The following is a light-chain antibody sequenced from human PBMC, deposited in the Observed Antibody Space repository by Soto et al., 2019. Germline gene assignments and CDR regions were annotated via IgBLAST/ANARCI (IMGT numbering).Light chain of an antibody. V-gene: IGKV3-20*01. Sequence: EIVVTQSPGTLSLSPGERATLSGRASQSVSSSYLTWYQEKPGQAPRLLIHGPSSRATGIPDRFSCSWSGRDFPITISRLEPEDFAVYYCQQYGSSPRTFGQGTKVDIK. J-gene: IGKJ1*01. CDR2: GPS. CDR1: QSVSSSY. CDR3: QQYGSSPRT.